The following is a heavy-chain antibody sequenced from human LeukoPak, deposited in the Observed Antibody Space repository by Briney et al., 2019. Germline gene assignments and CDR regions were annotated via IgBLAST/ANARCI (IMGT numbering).Heavy chain of an antibody. V-gene: IGHV4-39*01. D-gene: IGHD3-9*01. CDR1: GGSISTSSCT. CDR2: IRYGGTT. CDR3: ARLPTGYPNWFDP. J-gene: IGHJ5*02. Sequence: PSETLYLTCTVSGGSISTSSCTWGWIRQPPGRGLEWIGSIRYGGTTYYNPSLESRVAIFIDTSKNEFSLKVTSVTAADTAVYYCARLPTGYPNWFDPWGQGTLVTVSS.